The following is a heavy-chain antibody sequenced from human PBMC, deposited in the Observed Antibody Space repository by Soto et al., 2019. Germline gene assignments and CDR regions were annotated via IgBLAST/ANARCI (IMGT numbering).Heavy chain of an antibody. V-gene: IGHV4-34*01. CDR3: ARGGRYSSGRNQNWFDP. CDR2: INHSGST. J-gene: IGHJ5*02. CDR1: GGSFSGYY. Sequence: PSETLSLTCAVYGGSFSGYYWSWIRQPPGKGLEWIGEINHSGSTNYNPSLKSRVTISVDTSKNQFSLNLSSVTAADTAVYYYARGGRYSSGRNQNWFDPWGQGTLVTVS. D-gene: IGHD6-19*01.